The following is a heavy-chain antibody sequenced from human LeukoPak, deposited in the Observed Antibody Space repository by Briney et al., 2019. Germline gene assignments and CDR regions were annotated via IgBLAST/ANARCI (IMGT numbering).Heavy chain of an antibody. J-gene: IGHJ6*03. CDR3: ARVPRRLDYGDYFSVVVHTQDYYYMDV. D-gene: IGHD4-17*01. CDR2: ISGRDGTT. V-gene: IGHV3-23*01. Sequence: GGSLRLSCAASGFTFSPHAMSWVRQAPGKGLEWVSVISGRDGTTYYADSVKGRFTISRDNSRNMLYLQMNSLGAEDTAVYYCARVPRRLDYGDYFSVVVHTQDYYYMDVWGKGTTVTVSS. CDR1: GFTFSPHA.